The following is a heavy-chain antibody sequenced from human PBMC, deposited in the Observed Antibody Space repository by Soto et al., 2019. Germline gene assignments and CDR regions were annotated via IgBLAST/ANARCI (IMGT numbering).Heavy chain of an antibody. CDR1: GFTFSSYA. CDR2: ISYDGSNR. Sequence: PGGSLRLSCAASGFTFSSYAMHWVRQAPGKGLEWVAVISYDGSNRYYADSVKGRFTISRDNSKNTLYLQMNSLRAEDTAVYYCARTSIVGATVDYWGQGTLVTVSS. D-gene: IGHD1-26*01. V-gene: IGHV3-30-3*01. J-gene: IGHJ4*02. CDR3: ARTSIVGATVDY.